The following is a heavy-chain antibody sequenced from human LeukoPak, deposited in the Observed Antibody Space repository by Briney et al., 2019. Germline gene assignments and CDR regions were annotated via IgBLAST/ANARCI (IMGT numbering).Heavy chain of an antibody. CDR3: ARDPIRDFEYYYDSSGYYYYFDY. CDR2: ISSSGSTI. V-gene: IGHV3-48*03. CDR1: GFTFSSYE. D-gene: IGHD3-22*01. J-gene: IGHJ4*02. Sequence: GGSLRLSCAASGFTFSSYEMNWVRQAPGKGLEWVSYISSSGSTIYYADSVKGRFTISRDNAKNSLYLQMNSLRAEDTAVYYCARDPIRDFEYYYDSSGYYYYFDYWGQGTLVTVSS.